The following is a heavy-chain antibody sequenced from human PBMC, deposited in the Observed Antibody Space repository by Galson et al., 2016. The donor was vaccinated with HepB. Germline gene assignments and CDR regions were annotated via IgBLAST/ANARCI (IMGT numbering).Heavy chain of an antibody. D-gene: IGHD5-24*01. V-gene: IGHV3-74*01. Sequence: SLRLSCAASGFTFSSYWMHWVRQAPGKGLVWVSRIRGNGGAPSYADSVMGRFTISRDNAKNTLYLQMNSLRVEDTAVYYCARDHGGYNSMDYWGQGTLVTVSS. CDR3: ARDHGGYNSMDY. CDR1: GFTFSSYW. J-gene: IGHJ4*02. CDR2: IRGNGGAP.